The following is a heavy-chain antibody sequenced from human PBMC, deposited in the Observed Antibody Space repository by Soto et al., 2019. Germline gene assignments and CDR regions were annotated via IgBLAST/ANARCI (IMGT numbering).Heavy chain of an antibody. V-gene: IGHV4-39*02. D-gene: IGHD2-21*02. CDR1: GGSISSSTNY. CDR2: IYYSGAT. CDR3: APVDIVTATVDY. J-gene: IGHJ4*01. Sequence: SETLSLTCLVSGGSISSSTNYWGWIRQTPGKGLEWIGSIYYSGATYYNPSLRSRITISMDRSKNHFSLKLTSVTAADTAIYYCAPVDIVTATVDYWGHGTLVTVSS.